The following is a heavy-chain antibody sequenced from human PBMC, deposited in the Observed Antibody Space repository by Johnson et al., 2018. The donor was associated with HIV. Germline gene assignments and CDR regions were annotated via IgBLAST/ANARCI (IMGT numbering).Heavy chain of an antibody. D-gene: IGHD4-17*01. CDR2: IWYDGSNK. CDR3: ARDATPWGGDHVGYAFDL. J-gene: IGHJ3*01. Sequence: QVQLVESGGGLVQPGGSLRLSCAASGFTFSSYAMSWVRQAPGKGLEWVAVIWYDGSNKYYADSVKGRFTISRDNSKNTLYLQMNSRRAEDTALYYCARDATPWGGDHVGYAFDLWAKGQWSPSLQ. V-gene: IGHV3-33*08. CDR1: GFTFSSYA.